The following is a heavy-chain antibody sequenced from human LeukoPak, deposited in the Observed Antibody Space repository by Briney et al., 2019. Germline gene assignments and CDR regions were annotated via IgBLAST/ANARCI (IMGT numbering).Heavy chain of an antibody. CDR3: ARGGSYGGYHSY. D-gene: IGHD4-23*01. CDR1: GFTFSSYS. V-gene: IGHV3-21*01. CDR2: ISSSSSYI. J-gene: IGHJ4*02. Sequence: GGSLRLSCAASGFTFSSYSMNWVRQAPGEGLEWVSSISSSSSYIYYADSVKGRFTISRDNAKNSLYLQMNSLRAEDTALYYCARGGSYGGYHSYWGQGTLVTVSS.